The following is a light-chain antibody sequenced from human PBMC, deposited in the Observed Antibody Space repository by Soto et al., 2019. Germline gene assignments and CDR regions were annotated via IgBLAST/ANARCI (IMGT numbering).Light chain of an antibody. J-gene: IGKJ5*01. Sequence: DIQMTQSPSSLSASVGARVTIPGQASQNITNNLSWYQQKPVKAPNLLXYQAAKLAKGVTSRFSGSGSGTDFSFIITSLQSEDLATYYYQQYYDLPPLTFGQGTRLEI. V-gene: IGKV1-33*01. CDR1: QNITNN. CDR2: QAA. CDR3: QQYYDLPPLT.